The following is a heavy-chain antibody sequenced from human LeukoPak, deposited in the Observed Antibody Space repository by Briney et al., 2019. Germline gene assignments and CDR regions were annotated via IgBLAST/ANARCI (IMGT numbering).Heavy chain of an antibody. CDR1: GFTFSSYS. D-gene: IGHD5-12*01. J-gene: IGHJ4*02. V-gene: IGHV3-21*01. CDR3: ARDRIVATIPRLGYFDY. Sequence: PGGSLRLSRAASGFTFSSYSMNWVRQAPGKGLEWVSSISSSSNYIYYADSVKGRFTISRDNAKNSLYLQMNSLRAEDTAVYYCARDRIVATIPRLGYFDYWGQGTLVTVSS. CDR2: ISSSSNYI.